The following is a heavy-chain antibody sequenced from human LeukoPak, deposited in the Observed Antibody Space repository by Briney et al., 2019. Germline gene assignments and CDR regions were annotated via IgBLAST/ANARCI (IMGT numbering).Heavy chain of an antibody. D-gene: IGHD5-12*01. CDR3: ARAKWLRLVDY. CDR1: GYTFTNYD. Sequence: ASVKVSCQASGYTFTNYDINWVRPATGQGLAWMGWMNPNSGNTGYAQKFQGRVTMTRNTSISTAYMELSSLRSEDAAVYYCARAKWLRLVDYWGQGTLVTVSS. J-gene: IGHJ4*02. CDR2: MNPNSGNT. V-gene: IGHV1-8*01.